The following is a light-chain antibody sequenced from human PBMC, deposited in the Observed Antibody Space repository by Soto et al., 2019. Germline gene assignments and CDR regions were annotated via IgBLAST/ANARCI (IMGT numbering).Light chain of an antibody. V-gene: IGKV3-15*01. Sequence: EIVMTHSPATLSLSPCERATLSFSASQSVNSNLAWYQQKPGQAPRLLIFGASTRATGIPARFSGSGSGTEFTLTISSLQSEDFAVYYCQQYNKWPPYTFGQGTKVDIK. CDR2: GAS. CDR3: QQYNKWPPYT. J-gene: IGKJ2*01. CDR1: QSVNSN.